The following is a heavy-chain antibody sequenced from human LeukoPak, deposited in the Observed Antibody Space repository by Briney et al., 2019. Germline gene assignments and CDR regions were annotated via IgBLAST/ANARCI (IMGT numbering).Heavy chain of an antibody. Sequence: KPSETLSLTCTVSGGSISSYYWSWIRQPAGKGLEWIGRIYTSGSTNYNPSLKSRVTMSVDTSKNQFSLKLSSVTAADTAVYYCARTDSSGYYHYGYYFDYWGQGTPVTVSS. J-gene: IGHJ4*02. V-gene: IGHV4-4*07. D-gene: IGHD3-22*01. CDR1: GGSISSYY. CDR2: IYTSGST. CDR3: ARTDSSGYYHYGYYFDY.